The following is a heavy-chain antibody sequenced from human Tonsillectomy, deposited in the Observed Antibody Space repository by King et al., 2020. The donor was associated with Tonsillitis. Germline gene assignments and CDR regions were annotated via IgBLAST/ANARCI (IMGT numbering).Heavy chain of an antibody. CDR3: ARVKPLGYYMDG. J-gene: IGHJ6*03. Sequence: VQLVESGGGVVQTGRSLRLSCAASGLPFSSYAMHWVRQAPGKGLEWVAVISYDGSNKYYADSVKGRFTISRDNSQNTLYLQMNSLRAEDTAVYYCARVKPLGYYMDGGGKGTTVTVS. CDR2: ISYDGSNK. V-gene: IGHV3-30-3*01. CDR1: GLPFSSYA.